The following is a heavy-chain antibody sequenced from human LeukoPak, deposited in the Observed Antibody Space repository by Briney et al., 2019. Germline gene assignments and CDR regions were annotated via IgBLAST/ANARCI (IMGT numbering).Heavy chain of an antibody. Sequence: ASVKVSCKASGYTFTGYYMHWVRQAPGQGLEWMGIINPSGGSTSYAQKFQGRVTMTRDTSTSTVYMELSSLRSEDTAVYYCARSLQAVAGAMYYFDYWGQGTLVTVSS. J-gene: IGHJ4*02. V-gene: IGHV1-46*01. D-gene: IGHD6-19*01. CDR1: GYTFTGYY. CDR3: ARSLQAVAGAMYYFDY. CDR2: INPSGGST.